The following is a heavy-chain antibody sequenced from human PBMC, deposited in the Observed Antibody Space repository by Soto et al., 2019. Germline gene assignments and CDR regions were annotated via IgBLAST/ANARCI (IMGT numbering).Heavy chain of an antibody. CDR1: GFTFSSYA. CDR3: AIGYYDSSGYYYFDY. D-gene: IGHD3-22*01. J-gene: IGHJ4*02. V-gene: IGHV3-64*01. CDR2: ISSNGGST. Sequence: GGSLRLSCAASGFTFSSYAMHWVRQAPGKGLEYVSAISSNGGSTYYANFVKGRFTISRDNSKNTLYLQMGSLRAEDMAVYYCAIGYYDSSGYYYFDYWGQGTLVTVSS.